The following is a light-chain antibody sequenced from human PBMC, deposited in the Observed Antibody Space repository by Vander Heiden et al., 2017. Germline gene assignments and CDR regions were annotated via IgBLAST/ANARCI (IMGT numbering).Light chain of an antibody. Sequence: DIVMTQSPASLSVSLGERATIKCKSSQSILYHSDNENYLAWYQQKPGQPPKLLMHWASAREPGVPDRFSGSGSGADFTLTISNLQAEDVAVYFCQQYYSVPLTFGGGTKVEIK. CDR1: QSILYHSDNENY. CDR3: QQYYSVPLT. J-gene: IGKJ4*01. CDR2: WAS. V-gene: IGKV4-1*01.